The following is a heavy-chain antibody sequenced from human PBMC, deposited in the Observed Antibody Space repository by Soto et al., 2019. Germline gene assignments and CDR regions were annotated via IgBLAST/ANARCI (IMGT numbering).Heavy chain of an antibody. CDR3: ARTLLKQHFFDY. CDR1: GFTFSSYW. V-gene: IGHV3-7*01. CDR2: IKEDGSEK. J-gene: IGHJ4*02. Sequence: GGSLRLSCAASGFTFSSYWMNWVRQAPGKGLEWVANIKEDGSEKYYVDSVKGRFTISRDNAKNSLYLQMNSLRVEDTAVFYCARTLLKQHFFDYWGRGTLVTVSS.